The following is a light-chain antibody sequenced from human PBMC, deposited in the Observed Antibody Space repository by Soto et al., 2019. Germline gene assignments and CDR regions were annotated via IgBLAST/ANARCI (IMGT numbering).Light chain of an antibody. CDR3: LQHKSYPLT. J-gene: IGKJ5*01. V-gene: IGKV1-17*01. Sequence: DIQMTQSPFSMSVSVGPRVPITCRASQGIRHDLGWYQQKPGNEPKRLSDAAYSLQSGVPSRVSGSGSGTECTLTISSLQPEDGATYYGLQHKSYPLTFGQGTRLEIK. CDR2: AAY. CDR1: QGIRHD.